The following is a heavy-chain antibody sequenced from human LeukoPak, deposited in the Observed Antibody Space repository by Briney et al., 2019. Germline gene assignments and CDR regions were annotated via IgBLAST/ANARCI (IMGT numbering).Heavy chain of an antibody. J-gene: IGHJ3*02. CDR1: GGTFSSYA. CDR3: AREETMVRGAFDI. Sequence: ASVKVSCKASGGTFSSYAISWVRQAPGQGLEWMRGIIPIFGTANYAQKFQGRVTITADESTSTAYMELSSLRSEDTAVYYCAREETMVRGAFDIWGQGTMVTVSS. V-gene: IGHV1-69*01. D-gene: IGHD3-10*01. CDR2: IIPIFGTA.